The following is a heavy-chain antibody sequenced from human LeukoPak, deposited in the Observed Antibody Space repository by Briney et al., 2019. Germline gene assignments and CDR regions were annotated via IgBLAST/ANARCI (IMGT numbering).Heavy chain of an antibody. J-gene: IGHJ5*02. CDR3: AKAVNGVVARDWFDP. V-gene: IGHV3-23*01. CDR1: GFTFSNYA. Sequence: GGSLRLSCAASGFTFSNYAMSWVRQAPGKGLEWVSAISGSGGNTYYADSVKGRFTISRDNSKNTLYLQMNSLRAEDTAVYYCAKAVNGVVARDWFDPWAREPWSPSPQ. D-gene: IGHD2-15*01. CDR2: ISGSGGNT.